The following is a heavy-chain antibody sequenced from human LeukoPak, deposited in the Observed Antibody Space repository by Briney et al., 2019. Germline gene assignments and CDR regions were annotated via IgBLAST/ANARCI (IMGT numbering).Heavy chain of an antibody. D-gene: IGHD1-26*01. CDR3: AAPPGVGGSWLDY. V-gene: IGHV1-24*01. CDR1: AYTLTELS. Sequence: ASVKVSCKVSAYTLTELSMHWVRQAPGKGLEWMGHFDPEDGETIYAQKFQGRVTVTEDTSTDTAYMEMSGLRSDDTAVYYCAAPPGVGGSWLDYWGQGTLVTVSS. J-gene: IGHJ4*02. CDR2: FDPEDGET.